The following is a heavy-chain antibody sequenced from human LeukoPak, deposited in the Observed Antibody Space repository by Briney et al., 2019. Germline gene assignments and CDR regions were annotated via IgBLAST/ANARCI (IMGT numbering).Heavy chain of an antibody. CDR3: ARDVESNWRERITIFGVVNWFDP. CDR2: INPNSGGT. D-gene: IGHD3-3*01. J-gene: IGHJ5*02. Sequence: ASVKVSCKASGYTFTGYYMHWVRQAPGQGLEWMGWINPNSGGTNYAQKFQGRVTMTRDTSISTAYMELSRLRSDDTAVYCCARDVESNWRERITIFGVVNWFDPWGQGTLVTVSS. V-gene: IGHV1-2*02. CDR1: GYTFTGYY.